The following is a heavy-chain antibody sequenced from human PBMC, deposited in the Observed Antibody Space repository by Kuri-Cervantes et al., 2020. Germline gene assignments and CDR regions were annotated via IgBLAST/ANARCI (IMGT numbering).Heavy chain of an antibody. CDR2: ISAYNGNT. V-gene: IGHV1-18*01. D-gene: IGHD6-19*01. Sequence: ASVKVSCKASGYTFTSYGISWGRQAPGQGLEWMGWISAYNGNTNYAQKLQGRVTMTTDTSTSTAYMELRSLRSDDTAVYYCARQMSTYSSGYAYFDYWGQGTLVTVSS. CDR1: GYTFTSYG. J-gene: IGHJ4*02. CDR3: ARQMSTYSSGYAYFDY.